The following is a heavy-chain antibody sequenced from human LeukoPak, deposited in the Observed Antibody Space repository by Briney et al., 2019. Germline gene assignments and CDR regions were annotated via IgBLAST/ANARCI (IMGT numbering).Heavy chain of an antibody. J-gene: IGHJ6*02. CDR1: GGTFSSYS. V-gene: IGHV1-69*13. D-gene: IGHD1-26*01. CDR3: ARISLGAIWGYYCGMDV. CDR2: IIPIFDTA. Sequence: SVKVSCKASGGTFSSYSISWVRQAPGQGLEWMGGIIPIFDTADYAQKFQGRVTITADEPTSTAYMELSSLRSEDTAVFYCARISLGAIWGYYCGMDVWGQGTTVTVSS.